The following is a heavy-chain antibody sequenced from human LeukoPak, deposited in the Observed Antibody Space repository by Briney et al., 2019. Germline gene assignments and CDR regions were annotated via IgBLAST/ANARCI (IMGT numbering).Heavy chain of an antibody. CDR2: ISGSGGST. CDR1: GFTFSSYA. V-gene: IGHV3-23*01. Sequence: GGSLRPSCAASGFTFSSYAMSWVRQAPGKGLEWVSAISGSGGSTYYADSVKGRFTISRDNSKNTLYLQMNSLRAEDTAVYYCAKDRLGTVLNWFDPWGQETLVTVSS. J-gene: IGHJ5*02. D-gene: IGHD2-8*02. CDR3: AKDRLGTVLNWFDP.